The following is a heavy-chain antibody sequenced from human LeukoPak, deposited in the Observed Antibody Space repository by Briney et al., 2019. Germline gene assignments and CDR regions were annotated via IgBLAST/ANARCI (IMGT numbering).Heavy chain of an antibody. D-gene: IGHD6-13*01. CDR2: ISSSSSYI. J-gene: IGHJ4*02. V-gene: IGHV3-21*01. CDR1: RFTFSSYS. Sequence: PGGSLRLSCAASRFTFSSYSMNWVRQAPGKGLEWVSSISSSSSYIYYADSVKGRFTISRNNAKNSLYLQMNSLRAEDTAVYYCARVGKGIAAAGFDYWGQGTLVTVSS. CDR3: ARVGKGIAAAGFDY.